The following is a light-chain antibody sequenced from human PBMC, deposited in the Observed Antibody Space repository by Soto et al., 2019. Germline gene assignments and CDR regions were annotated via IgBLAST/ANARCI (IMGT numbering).Light chain of an antibody. V-gene: IGLV1-47*01. CDR1: NSNIGSSY. Sequence: QSVLTQPPSASGTPGQRVTISCSGSNSNIGSSYVYWYQHLPGTAPQLLIYRIIQRPSGVPDRLSGSKSGTSASLAISGPRSEDEADFYCAAWDASLSGWVFGGGTKLTVL. J-gene: IGLJ3*02. CDR2: RII. CDR3: AAWDASLSGWV.